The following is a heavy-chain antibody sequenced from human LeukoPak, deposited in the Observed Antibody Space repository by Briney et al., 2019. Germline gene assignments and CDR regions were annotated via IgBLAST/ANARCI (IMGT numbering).Heavy chain of an antibody. CDR1: GFTFSSYA. J-gene: IGHJ1*01. CDR3: ARDPYLTGIAAAPLPQH. D-gene: IGHD6-13*01. Sequence: PGGSLRLSCAASGFTFSSYAMHWVRQAPGKGLEWVAVISYDGSNKYYADSVKGRFTISRDNPKNTLYLQMNSLRAEDTAVYYCARDPYLTGIAAAPLPQHWGQGTLVTVSS. V-gene: IGHV3-30-3*01. CDR2: ISYDGSNK.